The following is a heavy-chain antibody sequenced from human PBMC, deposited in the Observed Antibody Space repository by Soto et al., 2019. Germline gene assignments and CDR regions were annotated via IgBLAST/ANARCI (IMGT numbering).Heavy chain of an antibody. CDR1: GGSISSGGHC. CDR2: MYYGGTT. CDR3: ARGSTLTKGYFDY. Sequence: QVQLQESGPGLVKPSQTLSLTCTVSGGSISSGGHCWSWIRQHPGKGLEWIGYMYYGGTTYYNPSLKSRLTISVDTSQNQFSLKLSSVTAADTAVYYCARGSTLTKGYFDYWGQGTLVTVSS. J-gene: IGHJ4*02. V-gene: IGHV4-31*03. D-gene: IGHD4-17*01.